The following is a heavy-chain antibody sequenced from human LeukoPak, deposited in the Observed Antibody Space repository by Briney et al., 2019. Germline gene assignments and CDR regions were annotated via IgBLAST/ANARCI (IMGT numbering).Heavy chain of an antibody. J-gene: IGHJ4*02. D-gene: IGHD3-10*01. Sequence: PGRSLRLSCAASGFTFSSYGMHWVRQAPGKGLEWVAVIWYDGSNKYYADSVKGRFTISRDNSKNTLYLRMNSLRAEDTAVYYCARDRHYGSGSSYYFDYWGQGTLVTVSS. CDR3: ARDRHYGSGSSYYFDY. V-gene: IGHV3-33*01. CDR1: GFTFSSYG. CDR2: IWYDGSNK.